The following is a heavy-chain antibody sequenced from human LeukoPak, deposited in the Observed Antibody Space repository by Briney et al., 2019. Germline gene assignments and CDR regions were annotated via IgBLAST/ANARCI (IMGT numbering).Heavy chain of an antibody. V-gene: IGHV4-59*01. Sequence: SETLSLTCTVSGGSISSYYWSWIRQPPGKGLEWIGYIHYSGSTNYNPSLKSRVTISVDTSKNQFSLKLSSVTAADTAVYYCASSIAVAGYSDYWGQGTLVTVSS. CDR1: GGSISSYY. J-gene: IGHJ4*02. CDR3: ASSIAVAGYSDY. D-gene: IGHD6-19*01. CDR2: IHYSGST.